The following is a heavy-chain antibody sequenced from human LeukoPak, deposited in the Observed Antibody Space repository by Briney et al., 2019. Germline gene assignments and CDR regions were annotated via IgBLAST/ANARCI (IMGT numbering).Heavy chain of an antibody. D-gene: IGHD3-10*01. J-gene: IGHJ5*02. CDR3: ARDQTMVRGFFDP. CDR2: INPNSGGT. Sequence: AASVKVSCKASGYTFTGYYMHWVRQAPGQGLEWMGWINPNSGGTNYAQKFQGRVTMTRDTSISTAYMELSRLRSDDTAVYYCARDQTMVRGFFDPWGQGTLVTVSS. CDR1: GYTFTGYY. V-gene: IGHV1-2*02.